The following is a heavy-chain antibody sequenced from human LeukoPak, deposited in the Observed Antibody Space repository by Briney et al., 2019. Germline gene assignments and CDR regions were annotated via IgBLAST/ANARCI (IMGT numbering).Heavy chain of an antibody. D-gene: IGHD1-26*01. Sequence: SQTLSLTCTVSGGSISSGSYYWSWIRQPAGKGLEWIGRIYTSGSTNYNPSLKSRVTISVDTSKNQFSLKLSSVTAADTAVYFCARVARIVGDPAWYFDLWGRGTLVTVSS. J-gene: IGHJ2*01. CDR2: IYTSGST. V-gene: IGHV4-61*02. CDR1: GGSISSGSYY. CDR3: ARVARIVGDPAWYFDL.